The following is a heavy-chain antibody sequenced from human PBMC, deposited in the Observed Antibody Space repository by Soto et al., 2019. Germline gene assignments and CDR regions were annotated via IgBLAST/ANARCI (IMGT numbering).Heavy chain of an antibody. CDR3: ARGIGYCSSINCYSSRRLRFDS. J-gene: IGHJ4*02. D-gene: IGHD2-2*01. V-gene: IGHV4-39*07. CDR2: IYFGGNT. CDR1: GVSINNSDFL. Sequence: SETLSLTCTVSGVSINNSDFLWGWVRQPPGKALEWIGSIYFGGNTYYNPSLESRVTISADTSKNQFSLKMSSVTAADTAVYYCARGIGYCSSINCYSSRRLRFDSWGQGTLVTVSS.